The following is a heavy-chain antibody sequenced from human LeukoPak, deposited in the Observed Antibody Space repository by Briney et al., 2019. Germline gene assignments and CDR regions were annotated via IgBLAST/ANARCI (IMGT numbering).Heavy chain of an antibody. CDR1: GGTLSSYA. CDR3: ARDPQPYSYGSYYFDY. V-gene: IGHV1-69*04. Sequence: SVKVSCKASGGTLSSYAISWVRQAPGQGLECMGRIIPIIGIANYAQKFQGRVTITADKSTSTAYMELSSLRSEDTAVYYCARDPQPYSYGSYYFDYWGQGTLVTVSS. D-gene: IGHD5-18*01. J-gene: IGHJ4*02. CDR2: IIPIIGIA.